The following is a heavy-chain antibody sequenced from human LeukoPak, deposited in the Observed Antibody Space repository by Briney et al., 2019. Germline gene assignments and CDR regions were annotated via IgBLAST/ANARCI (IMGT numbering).Heavy chain of an antibody. D-gene: IGHD6-19*01. CDR1: GGSISSVSYY. CDR3: AREAKWLAPNDAFDI. V-gene: IGHV4-61*02. J-gene: IGHJ3*02. CDR2: IYTSGST. Sequence: SETLSLTCTVSGGSISSVSYYWSWIRQPAGKGLEWIGRIYTSGSTNYNTSLKSRVTISVDTSKTQFSLKLSSVTAADTAVYYCAREAKWLAPNDAFDIWGQGTMVTVSS.